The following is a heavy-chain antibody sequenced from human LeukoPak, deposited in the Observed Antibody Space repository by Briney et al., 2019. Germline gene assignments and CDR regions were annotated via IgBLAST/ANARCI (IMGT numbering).Heavy chain of an antibody. V-gene: IGHV3-7*01. J-gene: IGHJ4*02. Sequence: AGTLSLSCAASGFSFSATWMTWVRQAPGKERKCVANIKPDGSERYYLDSVKGRFTVSRDNAKTSLYLQMNSLRVEDTATYYCASDLNHDSGGWGQGTLVTVSS. CDR1: GFSFSATW. D-gene: IGHD3-22*01. CDR3: ASDLNHDSGG. CDR2: IKPDGSER.